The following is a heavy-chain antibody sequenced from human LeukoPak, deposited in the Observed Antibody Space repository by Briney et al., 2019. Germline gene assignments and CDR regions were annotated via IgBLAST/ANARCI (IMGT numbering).Heavy chain of an antibody. CDR3: ARVYGGNSLDS. CDR2: ISAYNGKT. Sequence: ASVKVSCKASGYTFTSYGISWVRQAPGQGLEWMGWISAYNGKTNTAQNLQGRLTMTTDTYTTTAYMELRSLRSDDTAVYYCARVYGGNSLDSWGQGTLVTVSS. V-gene: IGHV1-18*01. J-gene: IGHJ4*02. CDR1: GYTFTSYG. D-gene: IGHD4-23*01.